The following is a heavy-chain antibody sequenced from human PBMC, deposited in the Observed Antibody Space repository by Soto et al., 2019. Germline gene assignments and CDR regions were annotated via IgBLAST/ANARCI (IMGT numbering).Heavy chain of an antibody. CDR2: IIPIFGTA. Sequence: QVQLVQSGAEVKKPGSSVKVSCKAPGGTFSSYAISWVRQPPGQGLEWMGGIIPIFGTAKYAQKFQGRVTITADESTSTGYMELSSLRSEDTAVYYRPRSQGGSSSLDIYYYYYYGMDVWGQGTTVTVSS. J-gene: IGHJ6*02. CDR1: GGTFSSYA. D-gene: IGHD2-15*01. V-gene: IGHV1-69*01. CDR3: PRSQGGSSSLDIYYYYYYGMDV.